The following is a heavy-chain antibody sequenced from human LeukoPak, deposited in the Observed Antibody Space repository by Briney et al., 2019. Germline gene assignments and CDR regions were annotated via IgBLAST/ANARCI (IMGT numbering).Heavy chain of an antibody. CDR1: GYTFITYG. CDR3: ARVDGVSLNPWYFDF. Sequence: ASVKLSCKTSGYTFITYGICWVRQAPGQGLEWMGWISPHNGDTKYAQKFQDRVTMTTDIFTNTAYMELRSLRTDDTAVYYCARVDGVSLNPWYFDFWGRGTLVTVSS. J-gene: IGHJ2*01. V-gene: IGHV1-18*01. D-gene: IGHD4-17*01. CDR2: ISPHNGDT.